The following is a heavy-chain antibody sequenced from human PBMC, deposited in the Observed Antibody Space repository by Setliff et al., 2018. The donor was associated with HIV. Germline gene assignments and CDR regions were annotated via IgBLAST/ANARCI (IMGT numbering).Heavy chain of an antibody. J-gene: IGHJ3*02. V-gene: IGHV3-30*04. D-gene: IGHD2-8*01. CDR1: EFTLSAYA. CDR3: ARGRMGYGTSWYAGGNI. Sequence: GGSLRLSCAVSEFTLSAYAMHWVRQAPGEGLEWVGVISFDGTNKYYAHSVKGRFTISRDISKNTLYLQMNSLRTDDTAVYYCARGRMGYGTSWYAGGNIWGQGTMVTVSS. CDR2: ISFDGTNK.